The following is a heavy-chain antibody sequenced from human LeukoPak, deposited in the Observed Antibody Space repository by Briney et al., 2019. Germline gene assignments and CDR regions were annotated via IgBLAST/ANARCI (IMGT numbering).Heavy chain of an antibody. V-gene: IGHV3-30-3*01. J-gene: IGHJ4*02. CDR3: AKDLVGAPDY. D-gene: IGHD1-26*01. CDR1: GFTFSSYA. CDR2: ISYDGSNK. Sequence: GGSLRLSCAASGFTFSSYAMHWVRQAPGKGLEWVAVISYDGSNKYYADSVKGRFTISRDNSKNTLYLQMNSLRAEDTAVYYCAKDLVGAPDYWGQGTLVTVSS.